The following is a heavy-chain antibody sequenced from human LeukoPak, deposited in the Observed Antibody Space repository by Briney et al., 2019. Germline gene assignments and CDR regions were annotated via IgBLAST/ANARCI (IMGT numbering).Heavy chain of an antibody. CDR2: INPGDSDT. V-gene: IGHV5-51*01. CDR1: GYSFTSYW. D-gene: IGHD1-1*01. J-gene: IGHJ6*02. CDR3: AKHKGGTYYYNYGLDV. Sequence: GESLKISCKGSGYSFTSYWIGWVRQMPGKGLEWMGIINPGDSDTRNSPSFQGQVTFSADKSISTAYLQWSSLKASDTAMYYCAKHKGGTYYYNYGLDVWGQGTTVTVSS.